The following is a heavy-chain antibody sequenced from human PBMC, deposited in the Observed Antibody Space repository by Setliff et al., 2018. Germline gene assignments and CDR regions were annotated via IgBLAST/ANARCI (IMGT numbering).Heavy chain of an antibody. D-gene: IGHD3-22*01. CDR3: ARASPHHPYDSSGYYYGDY. Sequence: ASVKVSCKTSGYTFTSYAISWVRQAPGQGLEWMGWISAYNDNTNYAQKFQGRVNMTTDTSTSTAYMELTSLRSDDTAVYYCARASPHHPYDSSGYYYGDYWGQGTLVTVSS. CDR1: GYTFTSYA. J-gene: IGHJ4*02. V-gene: IGHV1-18*01. CDR2: ISAYNDNT.